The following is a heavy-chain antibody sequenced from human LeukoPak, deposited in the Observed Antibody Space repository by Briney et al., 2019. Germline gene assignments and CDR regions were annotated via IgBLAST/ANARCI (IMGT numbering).Heavy chain of an antibody. Sequence: GGSLRLSCATSGFTFSSYAMSWVRQAPGKVLEWVSAISGSGGSKYYADSVKGRFTISRDNSKNTLYLQMNSLRAEDTAVYYCAKDPLPNDAFDIWGQGTMVTVSS. J-gene: IGHJ3*02. V-gene: IGHV3-23*01. CDR3: AKDPLPNDAFDI. CDR1: GFTFSSYA. CDR2: ISGSGGSK. D-gene: IGHD1-26*01.